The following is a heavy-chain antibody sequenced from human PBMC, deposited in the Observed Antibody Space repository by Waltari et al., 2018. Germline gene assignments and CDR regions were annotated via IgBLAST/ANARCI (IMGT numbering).Heavy chain of an antibody. D-gene: IGHD6-13*01. V-gene: IGHV1-46*01. CDR3: ARDKYSSSWFDAFDI. Sequence: QVQLVQSGAEVKKPGASVKVSCKASGYTFTSYYMHWVRQAPGQGLEWMGITNPVVGRTGYAQKFQGRVTMTRDTSTSTVYMELSSLRSEDTAVYYCARDKYSSSWFDAFDIWGQGTMVTVSS. CDR1: GYTFTSYY. CDR2: TNPVVGRT. J-gene: IGHJ3*02.